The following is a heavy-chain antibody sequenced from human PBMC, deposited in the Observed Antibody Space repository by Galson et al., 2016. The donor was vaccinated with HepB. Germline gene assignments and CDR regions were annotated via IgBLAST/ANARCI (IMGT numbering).Heavy chain of an antibody. J-gene: IGHJ5*02. D-gene: IGHD4-17*01. CDR1: GFTFSRYT. CDR2: IDTTGNII. Sequence: SLRLSCAASGFTFSRYTMNWVRQPPGKGLEWVAHIDTTGNIIYYADSVKGRFTISRDSAKSSLFLQMNSLRHEDMAVYYCARGGKVTRDKYNWLDPWGQGTLVTVSS. V-gene: IGHV3-48*02. CDR3: ARGGKVTRDKYNWLDP.